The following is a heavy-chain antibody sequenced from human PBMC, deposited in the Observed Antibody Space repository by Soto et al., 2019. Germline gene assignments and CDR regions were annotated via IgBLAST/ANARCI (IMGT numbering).Heavy chain of an antibody. D-gene: IGHD3-22*01. V-gene: IGHV3-53*02. Sequence: EVQLVETGGGLIQPGGSLRLSCAASGFTVSSNYMSWVRQAPGKGLEWVSVIYSGGSTYYADSVKGRFTISRDNSKNTLYLQMNSLRAEDTAVYYCARRGQGSGSQEDYWGQGSLVTVSS. CDR2: IYSGGST. CDR3: ARRGQGSGSQEDY. J-gene: IGHJ4*02. CDR1: GFTVSSNY.